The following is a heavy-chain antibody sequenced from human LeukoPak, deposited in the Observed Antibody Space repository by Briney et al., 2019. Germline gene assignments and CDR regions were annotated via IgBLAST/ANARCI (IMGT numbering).Heavy chain of an antibody. Sequence: PGRSLRLSCAASGFTFDDYAMHWVRQAPGKGLEWVSGISWNSGSIGYADSVKGRFTISRDNAKNSLYLQMNSLRAEDTAVYYCASRGGPTYYYDSSGYYSDYWGQGTLVTVSS. CDR2: ISWNSGSI. V-gene: IGHV3-9*01. CDR3: ASRGGPTYYYDSSGYYSDY. CDR1: GFTFDDYA. J-gene: IGHJ4*02. D-gene: IGHD3-22*01.